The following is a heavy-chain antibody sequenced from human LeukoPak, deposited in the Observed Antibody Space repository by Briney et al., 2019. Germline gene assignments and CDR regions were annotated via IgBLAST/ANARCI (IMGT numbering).Heavy chain of an antibody. CDR1: GGSISSGGYY. CDR3: ARGDYDSSGYYDGLDY. Sequence: PSQTLSLTCTVSGGSISSGGYYWSWIRQHPGKGLEWIGYIYYSGSTYYNPSLKSRVTISVDTSKNQFSLKLSSVTAADTAVYYCARGDYDSSGYYDGLDYWGQGTLVTVSS. CDR2: IYYSGST. J-gene: IGHJ4*02. D-gene: IGHD3-22*01. V-gene: IGHV4-31*03.